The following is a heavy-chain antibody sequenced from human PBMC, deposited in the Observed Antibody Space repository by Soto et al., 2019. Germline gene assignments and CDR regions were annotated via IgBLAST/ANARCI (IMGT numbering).Heavy chain of an antibody. Sequence: EVQLLESGGGLVQPGGSLRLSCAASGFTFSSYAMSWVRQAPGKGLEWVSIIGGGGVNTYYADSVKGRFTISRDNSINALYLQMSSLRAGDTAFYYCAKGILVKPPGSRALDIWGQGTMVTVSS. CDR3: AKGILVKPPGSRALDI. CDR1: GFTFSSYA. D-gene: IGHD2-2*01. J-gene: IGHJ3*02. CDR2: IGGGGVNT. V-gene: IGHV3-23*01.